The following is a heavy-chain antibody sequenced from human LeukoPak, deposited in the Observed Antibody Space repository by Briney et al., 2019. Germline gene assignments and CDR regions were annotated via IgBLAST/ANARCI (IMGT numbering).Heavy chain of an antibody. D-gene: IGHD5-18*01. CDR1: GGSISSYY. CDR2: IYYSGST. V-gene: IGHV4-59*01. CDR3: ATVGRYSYAFDY. J-gene: IGHJ4*02. Sequence: SETLSLTCTVSGGSISSYYWSWIRQPPGKRLEWIGYIYYSGSTNYNPSLKSRVTISVDTSKNQFSLKLSSVTAADTAVYYCATVGRYSYAFDYWGQGTLVTVSS.